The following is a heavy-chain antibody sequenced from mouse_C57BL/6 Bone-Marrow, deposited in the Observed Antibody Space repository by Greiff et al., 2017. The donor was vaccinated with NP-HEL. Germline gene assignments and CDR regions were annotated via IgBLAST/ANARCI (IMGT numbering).Heavy chain of an antibody. Sequence: VQLQQSGAELARPGASVKLSCKASGYTFTSYGISWVKQRTGQGLEWIGEIYPRSGNTYYNEKFKGKATLTADKSSSTAYMELRSLTSEDSAVYFCAINYYGSSYLAYWGQGTLVTVSA. J-gene: IGHJ3*01. CDR3: AINYYGSSYLAY. CDR2: IYPRSGNT. D-gene: IGHD1-1*01. V-gene: IGHV1-81*01. CDR1: GYTFTSYG.